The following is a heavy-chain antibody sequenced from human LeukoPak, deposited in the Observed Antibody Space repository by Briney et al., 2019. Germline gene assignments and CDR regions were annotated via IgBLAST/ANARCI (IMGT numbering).Heavy chain of an antibody. Sequence: SETLSLTCTVSGGSISSYYWSCIRQPAGKGLEWIGRIYTSGSTNYNPSLKSRVTMSVDTSKNQFSLKLSSVTAADTAVYYCARSGVHSSWYWFDPWGQGTLVTVSS. CDR2: IYTSGST. D-gene: IGHD6-13*01. V-gene: IGHV4-4*07. J-gene: IGHJ5*02. CDR3: ARSGVHSSWYWFDP. CDR1: GGSISSYY.